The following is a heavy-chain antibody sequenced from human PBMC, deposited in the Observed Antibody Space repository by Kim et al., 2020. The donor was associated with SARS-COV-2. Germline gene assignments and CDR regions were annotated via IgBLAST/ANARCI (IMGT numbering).Heavy chain of an antibody. Sequence: GGSLRLSCAASGFTFSSYGMHWVRQAPGKGLEWVAVISYDGSNKYYADSVKGRFTISRDNSKNTLYLQMNSLRAEDTAVYYCAKEEAAPTLPRYYYYGMDVWGQGTTVTVSS. CDR1: GFTFSSYG. D-gene: IGHD6-13*01. CDR3: AKEEAAPTLPRYYYYGMDV. J-gene: IGHJ6*02. V-gene: IGHV3-30*18. CDR2: ISYDGSNK.